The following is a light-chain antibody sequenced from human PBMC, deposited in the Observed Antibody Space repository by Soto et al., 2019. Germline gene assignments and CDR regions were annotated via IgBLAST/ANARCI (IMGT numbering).Light chain of an antibody. CDR3: QQYGSSRT. J-gene: IGKJ1*01. CDR2: GAS. V-gene: IGKV3-20*01. CDR1: RSVSSSY. Sequence: EIVLTQSPGTLSLSPGERATLSCRASRSVSSSYLAWYQQKPGQAPRPLIYGASSRATGIPDRFSGSGSGTDFTLTISRLEPEDFAVYYCQQYGSSRTFGQGTKVDIK.